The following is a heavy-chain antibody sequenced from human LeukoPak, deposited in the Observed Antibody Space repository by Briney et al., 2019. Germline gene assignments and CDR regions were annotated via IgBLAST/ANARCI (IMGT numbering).Heavy chain of an antibody. Sequence: PGGSLRLSCAASGFPFRNYGMHWVCQAPGKGLEWVAIIWYDGSKTYYADSVKGRFTISRDNLSNTLYLQMNSLRAEDTALYFCARAPYTTGRSFYFDSWGQGTLVTVSS. J-gene: IGHJ4*02. CDR2: IWYDGSKT. D-gene: IGHD2-2*02. CDR3: ARAPYTTGRSFYFDS. CDR1: GFPFRNYG. V-gene: IGHV3-33*01.